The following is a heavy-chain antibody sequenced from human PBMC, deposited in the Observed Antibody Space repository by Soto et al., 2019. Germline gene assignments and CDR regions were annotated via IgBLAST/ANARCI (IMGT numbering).Heavy chain of an antibody. Sequence: QVQLVQSGAEVKKPGSSVKVSCKASGGTFNNYAISWVRQAPGQGLEWVGGIIPIFGTTNFAQKFQGRVTITADESTNTAYMELSGLRSEDTAVYYCARDGGRDGYFGNWLDPWGQGTLVTVSS. J-gene: IGHJ5*02. CDR1: GGTFNNYA. CDR3: ARDGGRDGYFGNWLDP. V-gene: IGHV1-69*12. CDR2: IIPIFGTT. D-gene: IGHD5-12*01.